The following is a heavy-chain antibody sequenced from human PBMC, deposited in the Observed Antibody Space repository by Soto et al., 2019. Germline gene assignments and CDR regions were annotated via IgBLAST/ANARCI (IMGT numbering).Heavy chain of an antibody. D-gene: IGHD2-2*01. CDR1: GYTFTGYY. V-gene: IGHV1-2*04. CDR3: SIDFVVLALPTNPNYYHYGMAV. J-gene: IGHJ6*02. CDR2: INPNSGGT. Sequence: ASVKVSCKASGYTFTGYYMHWVRQAPGQGLEWMGWINPNSGGTNYAQKFQGWVTMIRDTSISTAYMELSRLRSDDTAVYYCSIDFVVLALPTNPNYYHYGMAVWGQGTTVTVSS.